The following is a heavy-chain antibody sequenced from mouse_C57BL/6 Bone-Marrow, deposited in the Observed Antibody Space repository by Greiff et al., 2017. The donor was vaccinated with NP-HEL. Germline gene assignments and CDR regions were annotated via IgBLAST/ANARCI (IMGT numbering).Heavy chain of an antibody. D-gene: IGHD1-1*01. V-gene: IGHV5-9-1*02. CDR2: ISSGGDYI. J-gene: IGHJ2*01. CDR3: TRDHGSLYSFYS. CDR1: GFTFSSYA. Sequence: EVKLVESGEGLVKPGGSLKLSCAASGFTFSSYAMSWVRQTPEKRLEWVAYISSGGDYIYYADTVKGRFTISRDNARNTLYLQMSSLKSEDTAMYYCTRDHGSLYSFYSWGQDTTLTVSS.